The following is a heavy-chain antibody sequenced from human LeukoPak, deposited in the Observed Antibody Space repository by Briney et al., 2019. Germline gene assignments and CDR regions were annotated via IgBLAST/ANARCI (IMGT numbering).Heavy chain of an antibody. CDR1: GYTFTSYY. CDR2: INPSGGST. D-gene: IGHD6-13*01. J-gene: IGHJ5*02. CDR3: ARIAAAGIGT. V-gene: IGHV1-46*01. Sequence: ASVTVSCTASGYTFTSYYMHWVRRAPGQGLEWMGIINPSGGSTSYAQKFQVRVTMTRDTSTSTVYMELSSLRSEDTAVYYCARIAAAGIGTWGQGTLVTVSS.